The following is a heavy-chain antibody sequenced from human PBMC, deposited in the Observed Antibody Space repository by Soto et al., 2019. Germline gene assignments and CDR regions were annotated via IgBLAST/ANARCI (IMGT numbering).Heavy chain of an antibody. J-gene: IGHJ4*02. CDR2: IYYSGRT. V-gene: IGHV4-39*01. Sequence: QLQLQESGPGLVKPSETPSLTCTVSGGSISSSSYYWGWIRQPPGKGLEWIGSIYYSGRTYYNPSLKSRVTISVDTSKNQFSLKLSSVTAADTAVYYCARLEPDDCDFWSGYYFDYWGQGTLVTVSS. CDR3: ARLEPDDCDFWSGYYFDY. D-gene: IGHD3-3*01. CDR1: GGSISSSSYY.